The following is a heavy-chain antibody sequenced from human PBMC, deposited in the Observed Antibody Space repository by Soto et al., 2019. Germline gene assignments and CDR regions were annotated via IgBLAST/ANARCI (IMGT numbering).Heavy chain of an antibody. J-gene: IGHJ4*02. D-gene: IGHD4-17*01. CDR3: AKDRRRGWSTVTTEFDY. V-gene: IGHV3-23*01. CDR2: IRGGGVST. CDR1: GFAFISYA. Sequence: VQLLESGGGLVQPGGYLRLSCAASGFAFISYAMSWVRQAPGEGLEWVSAIRGGGVSTYYADSVKGRFTIARDNSKNTLSLQMNSLRAEDTAVYYCAKDRRRGWSTVTTEFDYWGQGTLVTVSS.